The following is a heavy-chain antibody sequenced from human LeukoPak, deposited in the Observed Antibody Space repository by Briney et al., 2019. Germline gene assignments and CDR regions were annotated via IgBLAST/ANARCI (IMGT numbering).Heavy chain of an antibody. CDR3: AKDVNLGSFFGSSLGYYFDY. CDR2: SWHDGFNH. V-gene: IGHV3-33*04. Sequence: GGSLRLSCAASGFMFQSYAMRWVRQAPGKGLEWVAVSWHDGFNHFYSDSVKGRFTVSRDNSNNTATLQMDSLRVEDTAIYYCAKDVNLGSFFGSSLGYYFDYWGRGALVTVSS. CDR1: GFMFQSYA. J-gene: IGHJ4*02. D-gene: IGHD3-10*01.